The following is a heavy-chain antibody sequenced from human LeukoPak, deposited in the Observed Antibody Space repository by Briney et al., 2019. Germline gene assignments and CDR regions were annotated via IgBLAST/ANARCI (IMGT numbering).Heavy chain of an antibody. V-gene: IGHV3-21*01. J-gene: IGHJ4*02. Sequence: PGGSLRLSCAASGFTFSSYTINWVRQAPGKGLEWVSSISSSSLYRFYADSVKGRFTISRDNAKNSLYLQMNSLRAEDTAVYYCARDGGIAVAGYYFDYWGQGTLVTVSS. CDR1: GFTFSSYT. CDR3: ARDGGIAVAGYYFDY. D-gene: IGHD6-19*01. CDR2: ISSSSLYR.